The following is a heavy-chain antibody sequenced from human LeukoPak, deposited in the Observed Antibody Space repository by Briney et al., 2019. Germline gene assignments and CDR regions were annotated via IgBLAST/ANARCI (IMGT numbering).Heavy chain of an antibody. CDR3: ARDAGGELLWAY. CDR1: GGSFSGYY. D-gene: IGHD1-26*01. CDR2: INHSGST. J-gene: IGHJ4*02. V-gene: IGHV4-34*01. Sequence: SETLSLTCAVYGGSFSGYYWSWIRQPPGKGLEWIGEINHSGSTNYNPSLKSRVTISVDTSKNQFSLKLSSVTAADTAVYYCARDAGGELLWAYWGQGTLVTVSS.